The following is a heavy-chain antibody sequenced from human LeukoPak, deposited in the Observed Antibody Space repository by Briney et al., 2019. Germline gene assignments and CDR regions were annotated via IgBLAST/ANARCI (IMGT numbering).Heavy chain of an antibody. V-gene: IGHV1-3*01. CDR1: GYTFTSYA. Sequence: ASVKVSCKASGYTFTSYAMHWVRQAPGQRLEWMGWINAGNGNTKYSRKFQGRVTITRDTSASTAYMELSSLRSEDTAVYYCARGLVVPAAGWGQGTLVTVSS. J-gene: IGHJ4*02. CDR3: ARGLVVPAAG. D-gene: IGHD2-2*01. CDR2: INAGNGNT.